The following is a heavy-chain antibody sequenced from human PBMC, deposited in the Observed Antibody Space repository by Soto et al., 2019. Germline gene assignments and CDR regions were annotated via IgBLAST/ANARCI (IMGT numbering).Heavy chain of an antibody. V-gene: IGHV3-30-3*01. J-gene: IGHJ6*02. Sequence: QVQLVESGGGVVQPGRSLRLSCEASGFTFSEYGMHWVRQAPGKGLEWVAGISHRGDNKYIADSVKGRFTISRDNFKNMLFLQMNSMRVEDTAVYHCATVGYCSEDSCYTLTIRYGMDVWGQGTTVIVSS. D-gene: IGHD2-15*01. CDR3: ATVGYCSEDSCYTLTIRYGMDV. CDR1: GFTFSEYG. CDR2: ISHRGDNK.